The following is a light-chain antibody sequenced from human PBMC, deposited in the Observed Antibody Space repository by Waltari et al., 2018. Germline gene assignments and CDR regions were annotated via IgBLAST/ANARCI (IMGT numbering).Light chain of an antibody. J-gene: IGLJ2*01. CDR3: SSYTASPPHVV. Sequence: QSALTQPASVSGSPGQSISISCTGISSDVGGFNFVSWYQQHPGKAPKLMIYDVFNRPSGVSTRCSGSKSDSAASPAISGLQAEDEAVYYCSSYTASPPHVVFGGGTKVTVL. CDR1: SSDVGGFNF. V-gene: IGLV2-14*03. CDR2: DVF.